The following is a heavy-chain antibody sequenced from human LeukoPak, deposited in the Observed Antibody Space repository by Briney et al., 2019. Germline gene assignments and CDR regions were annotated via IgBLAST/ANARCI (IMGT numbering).Heavy chain of an antibody. CDR3: ATTTYYDFWSGYYTPTYFDY. D-gene: IGHD3-3*01. V-gene: IGHV4-38-2*01. CDR2: IYHSGST. CDR1: GYSISSGYY. Sequence: SETLSLTCAVSGYSISSGYYWGRIRQPPGKGLEWIGRIYHSGSTYYNPSLKSRVTISVDTSKNQFSLKLSSVTAADTAVYYCATTTYYDFWSGYYTPTYFDYWGQGTLVTVSS. J-gene: IGHJ4*02.